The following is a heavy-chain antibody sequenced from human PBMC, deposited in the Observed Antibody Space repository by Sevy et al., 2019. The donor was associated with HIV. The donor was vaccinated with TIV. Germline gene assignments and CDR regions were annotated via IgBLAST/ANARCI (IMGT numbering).Heavy chain of an antibody. CDR1: GFTFTNYW. CDR3: TGDMYGIDY. D-gene: IGHD2-8*01. J-gene: IGHJ4*02. V-gene: IGHV3-74*01. CDR2: VDNDGSGT. Sequence: GGSLRLSCAASGFTFTNYWMHWVRQAPGKGLVWVSRVDNDGSGTNYADSVKGRFTISRDNAKNTAYLQMNSLRAEDTAVYYCTGDMYGIDYWGQGTLVTVSS.